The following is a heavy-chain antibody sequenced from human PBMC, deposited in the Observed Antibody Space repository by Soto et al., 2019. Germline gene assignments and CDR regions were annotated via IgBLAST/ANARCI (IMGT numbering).Heavy chain of an antibody. V-gene: IGHV3-23*01. CDR3: AKTVTFDY. CDR1: GFPFSTYA. Sequence: EVQLLESGGGLVQPGGSLRLSCAASGFPFSTYAMTWVRQAPGKGLEWVSAISGSGGSTYYPDSVKGRFTISRDNSKSTLYLQMNSLRAEDTAVYYCAKTVTFDYWGQGTLVTVSS. D-gene: IGHD4-17*01. J-gene: IGHJ4*02. CDR2: ISGSGGST.